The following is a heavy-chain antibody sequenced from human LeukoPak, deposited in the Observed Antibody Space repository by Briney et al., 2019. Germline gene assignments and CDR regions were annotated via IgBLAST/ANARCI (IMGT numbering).Heavy chain of an antibody. D-gene: IGHD5-24*01. Sequence: PGTSLRLSCAASGFTFSSYAMSWVRQAPGKGLEWVSAISGSGDSTYYADSVKGRFTISRDNSKNTLYLQMNSLRAEDAAVYYCAKVEDGYKIPPPYYYGMDVWGQGTTVTVSS. V-gene: IGHV3-23*01. CDR3: AKVEDGYKIPPPYYYGMDV. CDR1: GFTFSSYA. CDR2: ISGSGDST. J-gene: IGHJ6*02.